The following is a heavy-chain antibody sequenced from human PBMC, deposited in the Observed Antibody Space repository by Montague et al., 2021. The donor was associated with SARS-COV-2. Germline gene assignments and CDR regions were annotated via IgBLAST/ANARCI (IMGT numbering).Heavy chain of an antibody. CDR2: IYYSGST. V-gene: IGHV4-59*01. CDR1: GGSISSNF. Sequence: SETLSLTCTVSGGSISSNFWSWIRQPPGKGLEWIGYIYYSGSTNYNPSRKSRVTISVDTSKKQFSLQLSSVTAADTAVYYCARTRGYDPLFDFWCQGTLVTVSS. J-gene: IGHJ4*02. CDR3: ARTRGYDPLFDF. D-gene: IGHD5-12*01.